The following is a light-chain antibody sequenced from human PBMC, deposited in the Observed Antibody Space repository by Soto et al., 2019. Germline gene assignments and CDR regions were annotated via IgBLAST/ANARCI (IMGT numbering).Light chain of an antibody. J-gene: IGKJ4*01. V-gene: IGKV3-15*01. CDR2: GAS. CDR1: QNVNTN. CDR3: QQYNNWPLT. Sequence: EVVMTQSPATLSVSPGDRATLSCRASQNVNTNLAWYQQQPGQAPRLLIFGASTWATGIPARFSVSGSGTEFTLTISSLQPEDFAVYYCQQYNNWPLTFGGGTKVEIK.